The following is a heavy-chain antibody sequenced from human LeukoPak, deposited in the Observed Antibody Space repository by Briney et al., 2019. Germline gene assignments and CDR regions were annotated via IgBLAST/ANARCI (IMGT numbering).Heavy chain of an antibody. CDR3: AREGAYCSGGSCFSAKNDY. CDR1: GFTFSSYA. J-gene: IGHJ4*02. V-gene: IGHV3-7*05. Sequence: GGSLRLSCAASGFTFSSYAMSWVRQAPGKGLEWVANIKQDGSEKYYVDSVKGRFTISRDNAKNSLYLQMNSLRAEDTAVYYCAREGAYCSGGSCFSAKNDYWGQGTLVTVSS. CDR2: IKQDGSEK. D-gene: IGHD2-15*01.